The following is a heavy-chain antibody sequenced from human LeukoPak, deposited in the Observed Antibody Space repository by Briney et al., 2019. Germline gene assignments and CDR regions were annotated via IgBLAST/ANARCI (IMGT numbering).Heavy chain of an antibody. J-gene: IGHJ3*02. CDR2: IYYSGST. CDR3: ARDDYSGSYFAFDI. V-gene: IGHV4-59*12. CDR1: GGSISSYY. D-gene: IGHD1-26*01. Sequence: SETLSLTCTVSGGSISSYYWSWIRQPPGKGLEWIGYIYYSGSTNYNPSLKSRVTISVDTSKNQFSLKLSSVTAADTAVYYCARDDYSGSYFAFDIWGQGTMVTVSS.